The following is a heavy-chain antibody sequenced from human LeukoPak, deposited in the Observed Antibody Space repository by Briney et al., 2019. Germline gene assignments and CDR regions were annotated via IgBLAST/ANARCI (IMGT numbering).Heavy chain of an antibody. Sequence: GGSLRLSCAASGFTFSNAWMSWVRQAPGKGLEWVGRIKIKTAGETTDYAAPVKGRFTISRDDSKNTLYLQMNSLKTEDTAVYYCTTDTFSTVPFDYWGQGTLVTVSS. CDR2: IKIKTAGETT. CDR3: TTDTFSTVPFDY. J-gene: IGHJ4*02. D-gene: IGHD4-11*01. CDR1: GFTFSNAW. V-gene: IGHV3-15*01.